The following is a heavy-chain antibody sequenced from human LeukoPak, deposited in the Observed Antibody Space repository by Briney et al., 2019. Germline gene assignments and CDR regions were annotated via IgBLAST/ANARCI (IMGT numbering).Heavy chain of an antibody. J-gene: IGHJ3*02. D-gene: IGHD1-26*01. CDR2: IYYSGST. V-gene: IGHV4-59*12. CDR3: GRVSSPWSPRDAFDI. Sequence: SETLSLTCTVSGGAISSYYWSWIRQPPGKGLEWIGYIYYSGSTNYNPSLKSRVTISVDTSKNQFSLKLSSVTPEDTAVYYCGRVSSPWSPRDAFDIWGQGTMVTVSP. CDR1: GGAISSYY.